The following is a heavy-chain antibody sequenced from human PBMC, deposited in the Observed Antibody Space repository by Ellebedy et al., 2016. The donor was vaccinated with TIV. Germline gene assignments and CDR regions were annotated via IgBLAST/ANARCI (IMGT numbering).Heavy chain of an antibody. J-gene: IGHJ4*02. CDR2: IYTSGST. Sequence: MPSETLSLTCTVSGGSISSYYWSWIRQPAGKGLEWIGRIYTSGSTNYNPSLESRVTLSVDTSKSQFSLKLTSVTAADTAVYYCARDHARAFNWGAFDNWGQGILVAVSS. CDR3: ARDHARAFNWGAFDN. D-gene: IGHD7-27*01. V-gene: IGHV4-4*07. CDR1: GGSISSYY.